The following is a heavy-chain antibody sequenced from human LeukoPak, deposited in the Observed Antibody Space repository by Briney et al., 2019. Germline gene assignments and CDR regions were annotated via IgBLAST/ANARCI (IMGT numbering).Heavy chain of an antibody. V-gene: IGHV3-30-3*01. D-gene: IGHD4-17*01. CDR1: GSTFSSYA. CDR2: ISYDGSNK. CDR3: ARAIDSDYGDYDSHY. Sequence: GGSLRLSCAASGSTFSSYAMHWVRQAPGKGLEWVAVISYDGSNKYYADSVKGRFTISRDNSKNTLYLQMNSLRAEDTAVYYCARAIDSDYGDYDSHYWGQGTLVTVSS. J-gene: IGHJ4*02.